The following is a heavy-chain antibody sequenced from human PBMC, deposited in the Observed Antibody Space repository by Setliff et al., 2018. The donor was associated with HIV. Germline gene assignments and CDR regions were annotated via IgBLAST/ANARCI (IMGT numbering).Heavy chain of an antibody. J-gene: IGHJ3*02. CDR2: IVVGRGNT. V-gene: IGHV1-58*01. CDR3: VADPSISMVRGLILGSTFDI. CDR1: GFTFTDSA. Sequence: SVKVSCKASGFTFTDSAVQWVRRTRGQRLEWIGWIVVGRGNTNYAQQFQGRVTITRDMSTSTAYMELSSLRSEDTAVYYCVADPSISMVRGLILGSTFDIWGQGTMVTVSS. D-gene: IGHD3-10*01.